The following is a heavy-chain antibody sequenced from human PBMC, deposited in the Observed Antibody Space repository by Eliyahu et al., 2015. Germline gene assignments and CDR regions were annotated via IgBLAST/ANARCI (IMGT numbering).Heavy chain of an antibody. J-gene: IGHJ6*02. CDR2: IIPIFGTA. Sequence: QVQLVQSGAEVKKPGSSVKVSCKASGGTFSSYAISWVRQAPGQGLEWMGGIIPIFGTANYAQKFQGRVTITADESTSTAYMELSSLRSEDTAVYYCARELWAAADNYYYYGMDVWGQGTTVTVSS. V-gene: IGHV1-69*01. D-gene: IGHD6-13*01. CDR1: GGTFSSYA. CDR3: ARELWAAADNYYYYGMDV.